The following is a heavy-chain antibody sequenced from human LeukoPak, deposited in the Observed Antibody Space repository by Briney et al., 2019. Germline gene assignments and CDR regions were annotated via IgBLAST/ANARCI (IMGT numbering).Heavy chain of an antibody. J-gene: IGHJ4*02. V-gene: IGHV3-23*01. CDR2: ISGSDGST. CDR1: GFTFNTYG. D-gene: IGHD3-10*01. CDR3: AKNIGGLDY. Sequence: HPGGSLRLSCAVSGFTFNTYGMTWVRQAPGKGLEWVSGISGSDGSTYYAGSVKGRFTISRDNSRNTLYLQMNSLRGEDTAIYYCAKNIGGLDYWGQGTLVTVSS.